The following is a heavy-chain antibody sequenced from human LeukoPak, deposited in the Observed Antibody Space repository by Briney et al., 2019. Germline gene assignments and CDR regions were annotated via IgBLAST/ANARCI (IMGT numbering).Heavy chain of an antibody. J-gene: IGHJ6*02. D-gene: IGHD3-10*01. CDR1: RFTFSSYA. Sequence: PGGSLRLSCAASRFTFSSYAMSWVRQAPGKGLEWVSAISGSGGSTYYADSVKGRFTISRDNSKNTLYLQMNSLRAEDTAVYYCAKEEGGYGSGSYYRLYYYYYYGMDVWGQGTTVTVSS. CDR2: ISGSGGST. V-gene: IGHV3-23*01. CDR3: AKEEGGYGSGSYYRLYYYYYYGMDV.